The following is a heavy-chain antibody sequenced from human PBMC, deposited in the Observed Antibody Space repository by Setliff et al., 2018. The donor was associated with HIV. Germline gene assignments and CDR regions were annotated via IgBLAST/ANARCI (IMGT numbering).Heavy chain of an antibody. J-gene: IGHJ4*02. Sequence: GGSLRLSCAASGFTFSSYAMSWVRQAPGKGLEWVSAIGPVGTSTYYADSVKGRFTISRDNSKNTLFLQMNSLRAEDTAIYYCAKDMNYNNDYPGVLGSWGRGTLVTVSS. CDR3: AKDMNYNNDYPGVLGS. CDR1: GFTFSSYA. CDR2: IGPVGTST. D-gene: IGHD3-16*01. V-gene: IGHV3-23*01.